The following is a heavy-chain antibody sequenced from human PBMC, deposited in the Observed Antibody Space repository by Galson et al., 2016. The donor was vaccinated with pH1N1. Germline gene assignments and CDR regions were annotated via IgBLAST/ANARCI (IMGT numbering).Heavy chain of an antibody. Sequence: ETLSLTCTVSGGSISSYYWSWIRQPPGKGLEWIGYLYNSGGTNYNPSLMSRVTMSEDTSRNQFSLKLRSVTAADTAVYYCASAGYRSGWYGIGAFDVWGQGTTVTVSS. CDR2: LYNSGGT. CDR1: GGSISSYY. D-gene: IGHD6-13*01. V-gene: IGHV4-59*01. J-gene: IGHJ3*01. CDR3: ASAGYRSGWYGIGAFDV.